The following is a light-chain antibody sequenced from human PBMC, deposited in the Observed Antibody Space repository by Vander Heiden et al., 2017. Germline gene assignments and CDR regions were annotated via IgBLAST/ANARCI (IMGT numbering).Light chain of an antibody. CDR1: SSNIGAGYD. V-gene: IGLV1-40*01. CDR3: QSYDSSLSGHVV. CDR2: GNS. Sequence: QSVLTQPPSVSGAPGQSVTISCTGSSSNIGAGYDVHWYQQLPGTAPKLLIYGNSNRPSGVPDRFSGPKSGTSASMAITGLQAEDEADDYCQSYDSSLSGHVVFGGGTKLTVL. J-gene: IGLJ2*01.